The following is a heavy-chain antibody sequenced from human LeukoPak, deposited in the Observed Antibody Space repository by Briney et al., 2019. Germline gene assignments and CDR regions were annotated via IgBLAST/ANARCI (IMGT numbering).Heavy chain of an antibody. CDR2: IYYSGST. V-gene: IGHV4-59*01. D-gene: IGHD3-3*01. J-gene: IGHJ4*02. CDR1: GGSISSYY. Sequence: PSETLSLTCTVSGGSISSYYWSWIRQPPGKGLEWIGYIYYSGSTNYNPSLKSRVTISVDTSKNQFSLKLSSVTAADTAVYYCAREWYDFWSGPDYFDYWGQGTLVTVSS. CDR3: AREWYDFWSGPDYFDY.